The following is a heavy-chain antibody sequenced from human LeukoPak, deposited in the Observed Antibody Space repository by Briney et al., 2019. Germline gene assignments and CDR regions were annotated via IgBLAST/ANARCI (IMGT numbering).Heavy chain of an antibody. V-gene: IGHV1-46*01. CDR2: INPSGGGT. CDR3: VRDGARIAAPGTINWFDP. J-gene: IGHJ5*02. CDR1: GYTFTNYY. Sequence: ASVKVSCKASGYTFTNYYMHWVRQAPGQGLEWMGIINPSGGGTSYAQKFQGRATMTRDTSISTAYLELSRLRSDDTAVYYRVRDGARIAAPGTINWFDPWGQGTLVTVSS. D-gene: IGHD6-13*01.